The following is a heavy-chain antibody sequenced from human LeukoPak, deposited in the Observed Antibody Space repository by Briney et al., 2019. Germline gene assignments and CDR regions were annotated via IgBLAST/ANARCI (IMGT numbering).Heavy chain of an antibody. J-gene: IGHJ4*02. CDR1: GFTFSDSW. Sequence: GGSLRLSCAASGFTFSDSWMTWVRQAPGRGLEWAADINQDGKTKSYMDSVEGRFTISRDNARNSMYLQMSSLRAEDTAVYYCARDPAYGALDYWGQGTLVTVSS. CDR2: INQDGKTK. CDR3: ARDPAYGALDY. D-gene: IGHD4-17*01. V-gene: IGHV3-7*01.